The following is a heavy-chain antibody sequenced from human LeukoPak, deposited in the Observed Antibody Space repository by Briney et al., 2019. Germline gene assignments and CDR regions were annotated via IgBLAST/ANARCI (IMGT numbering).Heavy chain of an antibody. CDR3: ARASSWYRLFDY. CDR2: IYSGGST. CDR1: GFTVSSNY. V-gene: IGHV3-66*01. D-gene: IGHD6-13*01. Sequence: PGGSLRLSCAASGFTVSSNYMSWVRQAPGKGLEWVSVIYSGGSTYYADSVKGRFTISRDNSKNTLYLQMNSLRAEDTAVYYCARASSWYRLFDYWGQGTLVTISS. J-gene: IGHJ4*02.